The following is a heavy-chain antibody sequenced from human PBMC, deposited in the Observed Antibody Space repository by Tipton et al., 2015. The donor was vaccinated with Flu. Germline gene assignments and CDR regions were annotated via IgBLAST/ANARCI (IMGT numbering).Heavy chain of an antibody. V-gene: IGHV4-30-2*01. J-gene: IGHJ5*02. CDR2: VSRSGST. CDR1: NESISSGDSA. CDR3: ARRDYTNYVSDPKSWFDP. Sequence: TLSLTCTVSNESISSGDSAWNWIRQPPGKGLEWIGTVSRSGSTIYSPSPKSRVTISIDRSKNQFSLNLKSVTAADMAVSYCARRDYTNYVSDPKSWFDPWGQGTLVAVSS. D-gene: IGHD4-11*01.